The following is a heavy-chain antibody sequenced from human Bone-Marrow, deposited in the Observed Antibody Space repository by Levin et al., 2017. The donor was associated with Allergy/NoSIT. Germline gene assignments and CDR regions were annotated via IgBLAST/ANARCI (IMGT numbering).Heavy chain of an antibody. J-gene: IGHJ4*02. CDR1: GGPISNLDYY. V-gene: IGHV4-30-4*01. CDR2: IYYTGTT. Sequence: SETLSLTCTVSGGPISNLDYYWSWIRQSPGKGLEWIAYIYYTGTTYYNPSLKSRVAISIDTSKNQFSLELSSVTAADTAVYYCARQTRGPGITVFGVVIGRYLDYLGQGALVTVSS. D-gene: IGHD3-3*01. CDR3: ARQTRGPGITVFGVVIGRYLDY.